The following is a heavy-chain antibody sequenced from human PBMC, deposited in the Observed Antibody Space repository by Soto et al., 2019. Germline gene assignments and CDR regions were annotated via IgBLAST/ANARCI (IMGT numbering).Heavy chain of an antibody. Sequence: GGSLRLSCAASGFTFSSYSMNWVRQAPGKGLEWVSSISSSSSYIYYADSVKGRFTISRDNAKNSLYLQMDSLRAEDTAVYYCAKYSSSWYGYPYYYGMDVWGQGTTVTVSS. CDR2: ISSSSSYI. CDR1: GFTFSSYS. D-gene: IGHD6-13*01. J-gene: IGHJ6*02. CDR3: AKYSSSWYGYPYYYGMDV. V-gene: IGHV3-21*01.